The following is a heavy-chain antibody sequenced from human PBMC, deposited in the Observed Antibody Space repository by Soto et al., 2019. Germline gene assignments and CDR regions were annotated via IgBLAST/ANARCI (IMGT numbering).Heavy chain of an antibody. D-gene: IGHD1-26*01. CDR1: GFTFSSYA. V-gene: IGHV3-23*01. CDR2: ISGSGSIT. CDR3: ARQMGATSSSSFDY. J-gene: IGHJ4*02. Sequence: GESLKISCAASGFTFSSYAMSWVRQAPGKGLEWVSAISGSGSITYYADSVKGRFTISRDNFKNTLYLQMNSLRAEDTAVYYCARQMGATSSSSFDYWGQGTLVTVSS.